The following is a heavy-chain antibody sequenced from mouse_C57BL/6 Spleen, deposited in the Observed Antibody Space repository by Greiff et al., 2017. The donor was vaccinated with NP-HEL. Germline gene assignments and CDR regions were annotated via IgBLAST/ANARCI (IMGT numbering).Heavy chain of an antibody. CDR3: ARRETAQATGFAY. Sequence: VQLVESGPELVKPGASVKISCKASGYAFSSSWMNWVKQRPGKGLEWIGRIYPGDGDTNYNGKFKGKATLTADKSSSTAYMQLSSLTSEDSAVYFCARRETAQATGFAYWGQGTLVTVSA. J-gene: IGHJ3*01. CDR1: GYAFSSSW. V-gene: IGHV1-82*01. D-gene: IGHD3-2*02. CDR2: IYPGDGDT.